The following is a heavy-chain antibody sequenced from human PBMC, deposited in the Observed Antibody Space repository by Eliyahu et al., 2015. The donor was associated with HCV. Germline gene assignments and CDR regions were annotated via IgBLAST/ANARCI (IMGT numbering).Heavy chain of an antibody. CDR1: GFXFLXXX. CDR2: ISSNGGST. D-gene: IGHD3-22*01. CDR3: VKGGYYSDSSGASYAFDI. Sequence: DVQLVESGGGLVQPGGSLXXSCSASGFXFLXXXXHWVRQAPGKGLEYVSTISSNGGSTYYADSVKGRFTISRDNFKNTLYLQMSSLRAEDTAVYYCVKGGYYSDSSGASYAFDIWGQGTMVTVSS. J-gene: IGHJ3*02. V-gene: IGHV3-64D*06.